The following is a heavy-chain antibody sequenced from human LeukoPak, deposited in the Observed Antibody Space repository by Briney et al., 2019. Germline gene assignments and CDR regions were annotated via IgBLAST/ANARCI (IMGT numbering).Heavy chain of an antibody. V-gene: IGHV3-7*01. J-gene: IGHJ3*01. CDR3: ARGFDGANAFDL. CDR1: RFIISDYW. CDR2: IKQDGSEK. Sequence: PGGSLRLSCGASRFIISDYWMNWVRQAPGKGLEWVANIKQDGSEKYYVDSVKGRFTISRDNAKNSVYLQMNSLRAEDTAVYYCARGFDGANAFDLWGQGTLVTVSS.